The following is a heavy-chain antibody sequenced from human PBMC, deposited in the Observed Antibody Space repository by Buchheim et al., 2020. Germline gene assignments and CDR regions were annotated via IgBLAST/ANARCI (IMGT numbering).Heavy chain of an antibody. V-gene: IGHV1-8*01. Sequence: QVQLVQSGAEVKKPGASVKVSCKASGYTFTSYDINWVRQATGQGLEWMGWMNPNSGNTGYDQKFQGRVTMTRNTSISTAYMELSSLRSEDTAVYYCARDIAYYYDSSGYRNWFDPWGQGTL. J-gene: IGHJ5*02. D-gene: IGHD3-22*01. CDR3: ARDIAYYYDSSGYRNWFDP. CDR1: GYTFTSYD. CDR2: MNPNSGNT.